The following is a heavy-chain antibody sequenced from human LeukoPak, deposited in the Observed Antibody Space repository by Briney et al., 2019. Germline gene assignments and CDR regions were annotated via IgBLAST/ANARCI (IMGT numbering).Heavy chain of an antibody. Sequence: GGSLRLSCPASGFSLSNYGLHWARHGPGKGLGWVAVINFDGSIKYYADSVKGRFTISKDSSKNTLYLQMNGLRADDTAMYYCARWGGTRQYYFDYWGQGTLVTVSS. J-gene: IGHJ4*02. D-gene: IGHD3-16*01. CDR1: GFSLSNYG. CDR2: INFDGSIK. CDR3: ARWGGTRQYYFDY. V-gene: IGHV3-33*01.